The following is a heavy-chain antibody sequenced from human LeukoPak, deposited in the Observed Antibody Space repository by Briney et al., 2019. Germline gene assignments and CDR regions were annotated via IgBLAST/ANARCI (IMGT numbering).Heavy chain of an antibody. V-gene: IGHV3-7*03. J-gene: IGHJ5*02. CDR2: TNEDGSEK. Sequence: GGSLRLSCTASGFTFTSYWMDWVRQAPGKGLEWVANTNEDGSEKYYVDSVKGRFTISRDNAKNSVYLEMNSLRVDDTAIYYCTRGRLRSWGQEILVTVSS. CDR1: GFTFTSYW. CDR3: TRGRLRS.